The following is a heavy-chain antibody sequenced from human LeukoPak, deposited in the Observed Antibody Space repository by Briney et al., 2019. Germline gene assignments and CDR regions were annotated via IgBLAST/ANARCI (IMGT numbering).Heavy chain of an antibody. J-gene: IGHJ4*02. V-gene: IGHV4-4*09. CDR2: IYNGVPT. CDR3: VQTTGWPGFDY. Sequence: SETLSLTCTTSGAPISRFYWSWVRQPPGKGLEWIGNIYNGVPTFFNPSLKSRVTLSVDTSKTQFSLQLASVTAADTAVYYCVQTTGWPGFDYWGQGILVTVSS. CDR1: GAPISRFY. D-gene: IGHD6-19*01.